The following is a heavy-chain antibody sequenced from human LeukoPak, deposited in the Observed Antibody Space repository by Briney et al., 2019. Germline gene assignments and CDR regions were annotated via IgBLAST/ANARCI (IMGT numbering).Heavy chain of an antibody. Sequence: SETLSLTCAVYGGSFSGYYWSWIRQPPGKGLEWIGEINHSGSTNYNPSLKSRVTISVDTSKNQFSLKLSSVTAADTAVYYCARDHGRITMVRGVNVYPTPFDYWGQGTLVTVSS. D-gene: IGHD3-10*01. CDR3: ARDHGRITMVRGVNVYPTPFDY. CDR1: GGSFSGYY. V-gene: IGHV4-34*01. CDR2: INHSGST. J-gene: IGHJ4*02.